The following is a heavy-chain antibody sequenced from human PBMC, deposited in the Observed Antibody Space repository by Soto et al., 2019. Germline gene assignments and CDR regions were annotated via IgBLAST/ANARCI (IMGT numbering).Heavy chain of an antibody. V-gene: IGHV3-30-3*01. CDR3: ARDSYSDFWSGYLDY. CDR2: ISYDGSNK. CDR1: GFTFSSYA. Sequence: GGSLRLSCAASGFTFSSYAMHWVRQAPGKGLEWVAVISYDGSNKYYADSVKGRFTISRDNSKNTLYLQMNSLRAEDTAVYYCARDSYSDFWSGYLDYWGQGTLVTVSS. J-gene: IGHJ4*02. D-gene: IGHD3-3*01.